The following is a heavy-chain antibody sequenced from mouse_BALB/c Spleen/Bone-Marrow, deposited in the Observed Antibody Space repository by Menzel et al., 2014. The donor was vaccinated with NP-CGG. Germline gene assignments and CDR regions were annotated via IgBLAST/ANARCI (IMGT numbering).Heavy chain of an antibody. V-gene: IGHV1-18*01. CDR3: AREGYGSSYGFAY. Sequence: SGPELVRPGASMKISCKASGYSFAGYTMNWVKQSHGKNLEWIGLINPYNGGSSYNQKFKGKATLTVDKSSSTAYMERLSLTSEDSAVYYCAREGYGSSYGFAYWGQGTLVTVSA. J-gene: IGHJ3*01. CDR2: INPYNGGS. CDR1: GYSFAGYT. D-gene: IGHD1-1*01.